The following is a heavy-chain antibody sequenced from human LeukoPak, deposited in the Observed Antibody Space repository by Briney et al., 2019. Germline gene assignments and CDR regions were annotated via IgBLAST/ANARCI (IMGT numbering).Heavy chain of an antibody. D-gene: IGHD6-6*01. Sequence: SETLSLTCTVSGGSISSGSYYWSWIRQPAGKGLEWIGRIYTSGSTNYNPSLKSRVTMSVDTSKNQFSLKLSSVTAADTAVYYCARDLGEQLVPDAFDIWGQGTMVTVSS. CDR2: IYTSGST. V-gene: IGHV4-61*02. J-gene: IGHJ3*02. CDR1: GGSISSGSYY. CDR3: ARDLGEQLVPDAFDI.